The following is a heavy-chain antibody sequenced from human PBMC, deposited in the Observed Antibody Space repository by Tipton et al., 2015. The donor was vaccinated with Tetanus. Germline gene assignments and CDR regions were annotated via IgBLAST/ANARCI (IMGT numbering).Heavy chain of an antibody. CDR2: ICYSGHT. J-gene: IGHJ4*02. D-gene: IGHD2-21*01. CDR1: GDSFSGGGY. Sequence: TLSLTCTVSGDSFSGGGYWTWIRQHPGKGLEWIGYICYSGHTHYNPSLRGRVDISLDTSQNQVSLNLRSVTAADTAVYYCAKDRLCGGECYSLWGRGTLVTVSS. CDR3: AKDRLCGGECYSL. V-gene: IGHV4-31*03.